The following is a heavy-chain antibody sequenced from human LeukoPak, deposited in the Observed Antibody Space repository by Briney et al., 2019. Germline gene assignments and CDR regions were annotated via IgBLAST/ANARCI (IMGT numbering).Heavy chain of an antibody. V-gene: IGHV3-20*04. CDR1: GFTFDDYG. CDR3: TTGKTYDSSAYYTRF. J-gene: IGHJ4*02. CDR2: INWNGGST. Sequence: PGGSLRLSCAASGFTFDDYGMSWVRQAPGKGLEWVSGINWNGGSTGYADSVKGRFTISRDNAKNSLYLQMNSLRAEDTALYYCTTGKTYDSSAYYTRFWGQGTLVTVSS. D-gene: IGHD3-22*01.